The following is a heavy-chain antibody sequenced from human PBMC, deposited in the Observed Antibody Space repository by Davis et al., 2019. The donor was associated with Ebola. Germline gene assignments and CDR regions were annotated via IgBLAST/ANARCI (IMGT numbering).Heavy chain of an antibody. CDR2: IKQDGSEK. CDR3: ARDYSGSYLPAFDI. Sequence: GESLKISCAASGFTFSSYWMSWVRQAPGKGLEWVANIKQDGSEKYYVDSVKGRFTISRDNSKNTLYLQMNSLRAEDTAVYYCARDYSGSYLPAFDIWGQGTMVTVSS. J-gene: IGHJ3*02. D-gene: IGHD1-26*01. V-gene: IGHV3-7*01. CDR1: GFTFSSYW.